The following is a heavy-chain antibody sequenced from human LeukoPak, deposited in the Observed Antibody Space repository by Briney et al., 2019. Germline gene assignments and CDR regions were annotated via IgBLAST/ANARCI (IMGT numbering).Heavy chain of an antibody. D-gene: IGHD3-10*01. J-gene: IGHJ4*02. CDR2: IAYDGNNK. V-gene: IGHV3-30-3*01. Sequence: GGSLRLSCAASGFTFSAYAMHWVRQAPGKGLEWVAVIAYDGNNKYYADSVQGRFTISRDNSKDTLYLQMNSLRAEDTAVYYCARVTGSGSYYPFAYWGQGTLVTVSS. CDR3: ARVTGSGSYYPFAY. CDR1: GFTFSAYA.